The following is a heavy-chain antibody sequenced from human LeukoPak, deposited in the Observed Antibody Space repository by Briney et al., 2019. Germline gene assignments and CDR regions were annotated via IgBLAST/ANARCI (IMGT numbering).Heavy chain of an antibody. CDR3: AREELGYCSGGSCYGVDY. CDR1: GGSIGSYY. Sequence: SETLSLTCTVSGGSIGSYYWSWIRQPAGKGLEWIGRIYTSGSTNYNPSLKSRVTMSVDTSKNQFSLKLSSVTAADTAVYYCAREELGYCSGGSCYGVDYWGQGTLVTVSS. J-gene: IGHJ4*02. CDR2: IYTSGST. D-gene: IGHD2-15*01. V-gene: IGHV4-4*07.